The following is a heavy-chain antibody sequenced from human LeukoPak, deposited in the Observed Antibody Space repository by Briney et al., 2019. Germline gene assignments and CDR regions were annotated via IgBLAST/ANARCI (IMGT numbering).Heavy chain of an antibody. V-gene: IGHV7-4-1*02. CDR2: VNTNTGNP. CDR1: GYTFTSYA. Sequence: GASVKVSCKASGYTFTSYAMNWVRQAPGQGLEYMGWVNTNTGNPTYAQGFTGRFVFSSDSSVSTAYLQITSLKADDSAIYFCASCNDSSGYFAYWGQGTLVTVSS. J-gene: IGHJ4*02. D-gene: IGHD3-22*01. CDR3: ASCNDSSGYFAY.